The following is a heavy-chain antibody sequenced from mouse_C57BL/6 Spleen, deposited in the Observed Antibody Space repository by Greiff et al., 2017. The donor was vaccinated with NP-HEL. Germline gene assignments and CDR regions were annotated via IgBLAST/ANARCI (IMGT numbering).Heavy chain of an antibody. Sequence: DVKLVESGGGLVKPGGSLKLSCAASGFTFSSYAMSWVRQTPEKRLEWVATISDGGSYTYYPDNVKGRFTISRDNAKNNLYLQMSHLKSEDTAMYYCAREMGYGKGPWFAYWGQGTLVTVSA. D-gene: IGHD2-1*01. CDR2: ISDGGSYT. CDR1: GFTFSSYA. CDR3: AREMGYGKGPWFAY. V-gene: IGHV5-4*01. J-gene: IGHJ3*01.